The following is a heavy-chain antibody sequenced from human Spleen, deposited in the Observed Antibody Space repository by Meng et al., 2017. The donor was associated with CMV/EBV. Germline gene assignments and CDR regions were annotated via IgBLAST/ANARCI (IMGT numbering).Heavy chain of an antibody. D-gene: IGHD2-15*01. V-gene: IGHV3-21*01. Sequence: GESLKISCAASGFTFTTYSMNLVRQAPGKGLEWISSITSSSDYMYYADSVKGRFTIPRDNAKSSLFLQMNSLTDDDTALYYCAKTYCTGGSCYWGPMDVWGHGTTVTVSS. J-gene: IGHJ6*02. CDR2: ITSSSDYM. CDR1: GFTFTTYS. CDR3: AKTYCTGGSCYWGPMDV.